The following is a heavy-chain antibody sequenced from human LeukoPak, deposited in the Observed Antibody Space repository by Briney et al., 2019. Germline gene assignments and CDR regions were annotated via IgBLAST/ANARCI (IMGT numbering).Heavy chain of an antibody. CDR3: ARDHIVVVPAAPNTWGFYYYYGMDV. J-gene: IGHJ6*02. Sequence: GRSLRLSCAASGFTFSSYAMHWVRQAPGKGLELVAVISYYGSNKYYADSVTGRFTISRDNSKNTLYLQMNSLRAEDTAVYYCARDHIVVVPAAPNTWGFYYYYGMDVWGQGTTVTVSS. CDR1: GFTFSSYA. CDR2: ISYYGSNK. V-gene: IGHV3-30*04. D-gene: IGHD2-2*01.